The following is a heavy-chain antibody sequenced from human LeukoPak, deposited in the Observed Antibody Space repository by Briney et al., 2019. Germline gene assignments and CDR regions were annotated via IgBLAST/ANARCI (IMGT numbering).Heavy chain of an antibody. CDR3: ARDQRFNWFDP. D-gene: IGHD6-25*01. CDR2: IYYSGST. V-gene: IGHV4-59*01. Sequence: SETLSLTCTVSGGSISSYYWSWIRQPPGKGLEWIGYIYYSGSTNYNPSLESRVTISVDTSKNQFSLKLSSVTAADTAVYYCARDQRFNWFDPWGQGTLVTVSS. CDR1: GGSISSYY. J-gene: IGHJ5*02.